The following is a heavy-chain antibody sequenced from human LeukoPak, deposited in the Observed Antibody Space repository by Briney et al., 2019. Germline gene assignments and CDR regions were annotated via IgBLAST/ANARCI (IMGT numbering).Heavy chain of an antibody. D-gene: IGHD3-10*01. Sequence: SETLSLTCTVSGGSISSYYWSWIRQPPGKGLEWIGYVFYTGTTNYNPSLKSRVTISVDTSKNQFSLKLSSVTAADTAVYYCARTTMVRGTYYMDVWGKGTTVTVSS. V-gene: IGHV4-59*01. CDR2: VFYTGTT. CDR3: ARTTMVRGTYYMDV. J-gene: IGHJ6*03. CDR1: GGSISSYY.